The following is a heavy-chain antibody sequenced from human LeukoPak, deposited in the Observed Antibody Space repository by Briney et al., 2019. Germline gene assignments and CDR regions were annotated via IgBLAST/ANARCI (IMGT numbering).Heavy chain of an antibody. D-gene: IGHD4-11*01. CDR2: TCVDGSNN. CDR1: GFSFSDFA. CDR3: ARDSVMTTLTADPDF. Sequence: GSSLRLSCAASGFSFSDFAMSWVRQAPGKGLEWVALTCVDGSNNHYADSVKGRFSISRDNSKNTLYLQMNSLRAEDTAVYYCARDSVMTTLTADPDFWGQGTLVTVSS. V-gene: IGHV3-33*01. J-gene: IGHJ4*02.